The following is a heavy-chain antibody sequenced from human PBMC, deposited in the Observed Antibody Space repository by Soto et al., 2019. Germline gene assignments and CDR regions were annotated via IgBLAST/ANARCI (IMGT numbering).Heavy chain of an antibody. CDR3: AILRMLGIGAWGTYRQHYLDN. J-gene: IGHJ4*01. D-gene: IGHD3-16*02. CDR2: INHSGGT. Sequence: SETLSLTCVVYGGSFSGYYWNWIRQPPGKGLEWIGEINHSGGTKYHPSLKSRVTISLDMSMNQFSLNLKSVTAADTAVYYCAILRMLGIGAWGTYRQHYLDNWGHGALVTVSS. V-gene: IGHV4-34*01. CDR1: GGSFSGYY.